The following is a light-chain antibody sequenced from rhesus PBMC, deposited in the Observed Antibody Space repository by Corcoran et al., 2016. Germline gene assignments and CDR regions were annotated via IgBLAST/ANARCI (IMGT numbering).Light chain of an antibody. J-gene: IGKJ2*01. CDR3: QHYYSTPYS. V-gene: IGKV1-25*01. Sequence: DIQMTQSPSSLSASVGDRVTITCRASQGITNDLAWYQQKPGETPNLLVYEASSLQSGLPSRFSGSGSGTDFTLPISRLQSEDFATYYCQHYYSTPYSFGQGTKVEIK. CDR2: EAS. CDR1: QGITND.